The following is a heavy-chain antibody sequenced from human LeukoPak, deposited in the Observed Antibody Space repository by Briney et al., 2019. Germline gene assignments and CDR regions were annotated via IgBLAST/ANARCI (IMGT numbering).Heavy chain of an antibody. D-gene: IGHD3-10*01. Sequence: PPETLSLTCAVYGGPFSGYYWSWIRQPPGKGLEWIGEINHSGSTNYNPSLKSRVTISVDTSKNQFSLKLSSVTAADTAVYYCARGRGITMVRDLDYWGQGTLVTVSS. CDR1: GGPFSGYY. J-gene: IGHJ4*02. CDR2: INHSGST. CDR3: ARGRGITMVRDLDY. V-gene: IGHV4-34*01.